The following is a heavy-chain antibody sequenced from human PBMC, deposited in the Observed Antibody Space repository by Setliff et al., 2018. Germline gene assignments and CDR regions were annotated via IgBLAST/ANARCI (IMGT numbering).Heavy chain of an antibody. CDR2: IKQDGSET. V-gene: IGHV3-7*01. D-gene: IGHD2-15*01. CDR3: ARTCSGSGCYAGLES. J-gene: IGHJ4*02. Sequence: GGSLRLSCAASGPAFSNYYMSWVRQTPGKGLQWVANIKQDGSETYYADSVKGRFTISRDNSKNTLYLQMNSLRPEDTAVYYCARTCSGSGCYAGLESWGQGTPVTVSS. CDR1: GPAFSNYY.